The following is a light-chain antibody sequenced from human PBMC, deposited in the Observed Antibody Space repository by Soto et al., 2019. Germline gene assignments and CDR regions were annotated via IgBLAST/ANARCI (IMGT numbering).Light chain of an antibody. V-gene: IGKV3-20*01. CDR2: DTS. J-gene: IGKJ4*01. CDR1: QSVSSY. Sequence: EIVLTQSPGTLYLSVGERVTLSCRASQSVSSYLAWYQHTPGQAPRLLIYDTSNRATGTPDRFSGSGSGTDFTLTISRLEPEDFTMYYCQQYGSSPLTFGGGTTVEIK. CDR3: QQYGSSPLT.